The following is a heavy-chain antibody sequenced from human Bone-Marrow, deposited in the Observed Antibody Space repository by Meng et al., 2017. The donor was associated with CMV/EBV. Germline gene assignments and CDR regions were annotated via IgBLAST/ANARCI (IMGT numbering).Heavy chain of an antibody. CDR1: GGSTSSYY. CDR2: IYYNGNT. V-gene: IGHV4-59*01. Sequence: SETLSLTCTVSGGSTSSYYWNWIRQSPGKGLEWIGYIYYNGNTNYNPSLKSRVTISVDTSKNQFSLKLSSMTAADTAVYYCARGVLGYCSGGSCYSGGMDVWAQGTTVTVPS. D-gene: IGHD2-15*01. J-gene: IGHJ6*02. CDR3: ARGVLGYCSGGSCYSGGMDV.